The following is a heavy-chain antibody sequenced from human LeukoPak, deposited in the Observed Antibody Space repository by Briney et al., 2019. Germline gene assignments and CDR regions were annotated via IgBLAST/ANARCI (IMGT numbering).Heavy chain of an antibody. Sequence: GGSLRLSCAASGFTFSNYNINWVRQAPGKGLEWVAVLSPHGNYEYYADSVQGRFTISRDDSKNTVYLQMNSLRDEDTAIYYCARDWIDRSLDYWGQGTLVTVSS. D-gene: IGHD2-2*03. CDR1: GFTFSNYN. V-gene: IGHV3-33*08. CDR3: ARDWIDRSLDY. J-gene: IGHJ4*02. CDR2: LSPHGNYE.